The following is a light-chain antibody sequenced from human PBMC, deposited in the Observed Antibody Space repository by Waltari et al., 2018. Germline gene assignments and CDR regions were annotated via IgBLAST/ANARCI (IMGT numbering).Light chain of an antibody. J-gene: IGKJ5*01. V-gene: IGKV4-1*01. CDR1: RSVFYGPNTKKY. CDR3: QQYYTTPS. Sequence: DIVMTQSPASLAVSLGERATINCKSSRSVFYGPNTKKYLAWYQQKPGQPPKLLIHWASTRESGVPDRFSGSGSGTDYTLTISSLEAEDVAVYYCQQYYTTPSFGQGTRLEIK. CDR2: WAS.